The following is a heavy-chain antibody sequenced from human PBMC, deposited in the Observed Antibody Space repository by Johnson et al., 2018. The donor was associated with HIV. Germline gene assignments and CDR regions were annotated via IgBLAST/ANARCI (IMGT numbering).Heavy chain of an antibody. D-gene: IGHD4-17*01. CDR1: GFIFSSYG. CDR3: VKEASRGTVTQAPDAFDI. V-gene: IGHV3-30*02. Sequence: VQLVESVGGVVQPGGSLRLSCAASGFIFSSYGMHWVRQAPGKGLEWVAFIWYDGSRKYYPDSVKGRFTISRVNSKNMLYLQMNSLRVEDKAVYYCVKEASRGTVTQAPDAFDIWGQGTVVTVSS. CDR2: IWYDGSRK. J-gene: IGHJ3*02.